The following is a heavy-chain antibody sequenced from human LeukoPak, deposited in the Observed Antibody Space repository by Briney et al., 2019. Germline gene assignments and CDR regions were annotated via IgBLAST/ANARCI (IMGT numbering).Heavy chain of an antibody. CDR2: IYCSGST. CDR3: ARQSSMTTVVFGD. Sequence: SETLSLTCTVSGGSISSSNYYWGWIRQPPGKGLEWIGSIYCSGSTYYNPSLKRPVTIFVDTSKRQFSLKLNSVTAADTDLYYCARQSSMTTVVFGDWGQGTLVSV. J-gene: IGHJ4*02. CDR1: GGSISSSNYY. D-gene: IGHD4-23*01. V-gene: IGHV4-39*01.